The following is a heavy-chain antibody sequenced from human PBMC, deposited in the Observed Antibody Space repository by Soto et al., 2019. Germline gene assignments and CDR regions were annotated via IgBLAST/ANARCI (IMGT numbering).Heavy chain of an antibody. V-gene: IGHV3-30*18. CDR2: ISYDGSNK. CDR3: AKLASDTAQYSRVGY. Sequence: GGSLRLSCAASGFTFSSYGMHWVRQAPGKGLEWVAVISYDGSNKYYADSVKGRFTISRDNSKNTLYLQMNSLRAEDTAVYYCAKLASDTAQYSRVGYWGQGTLVTVSS. J-gene: IGHJ4*02. CDR1: GFTFSSYG. D-gene: IGHD5-18*01.